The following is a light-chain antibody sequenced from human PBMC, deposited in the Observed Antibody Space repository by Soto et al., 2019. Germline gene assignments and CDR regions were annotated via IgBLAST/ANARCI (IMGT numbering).Light chain of an antibody. CDR1: SSNVGNNY. CDR2: DNI. CDR3: GTWDSSLSAWV. V-gene: IGLV1-51*01. J-gene: IGLJ7*01. Sequence: QSVLTQPPSVSAAPGQKVTISCSGSSSNVGNNYVSWYRHFPGTAPKVLIYDNIKRPSGIPDRFSGSKSGTSATLDISRLQTGDEADYYCGTWDSSLSAWVFGGGTQLTVL.